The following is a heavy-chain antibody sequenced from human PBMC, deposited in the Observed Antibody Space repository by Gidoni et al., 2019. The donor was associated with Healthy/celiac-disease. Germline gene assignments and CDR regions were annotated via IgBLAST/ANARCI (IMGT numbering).Heavy chain of an antibody. CDR2: IYYSGST. CDR3: ARHGSGWESPFYFDY. V-gene: IGHV4-39*01. J-gene: IGHJ4*02. D-gene: IGHD6-19*01. Sequence: QLQLQESGPGLVKPSETLSLTCTVSGGSISSSSYYWGWIRQPPGKGLEWMGSIYYSGSTYYNPSLKSRVTISVDTSKNQFSLKLSSVTAADTAVYYCARHGSGWESPFYFDYWGQGTLVTVSS. CDR1: GGSISSSSYY.